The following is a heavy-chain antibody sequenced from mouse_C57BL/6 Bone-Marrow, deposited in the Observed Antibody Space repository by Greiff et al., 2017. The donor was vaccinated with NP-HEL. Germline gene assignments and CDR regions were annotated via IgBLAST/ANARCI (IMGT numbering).Heavy chain of an antibody. V-gene: IGHV1-9*01. CDR2: ILPGSGST. J-gene: IGHJ2*01. D-gene: IGHD2-1*01. CDR1: GYTFTGYW. CDR3: ARRGNYAFDY. Sequence: QVQLQQSGAELMKPGASVKLSCKATGYTFTGYWIEWVKQRPGHGLEWIGEILPGSGSTNYNAKFKGKATFTADTSSNTAYMQLSSLTTEDSAIYYCARRGNYAFDYWGQGTTLTVSS.